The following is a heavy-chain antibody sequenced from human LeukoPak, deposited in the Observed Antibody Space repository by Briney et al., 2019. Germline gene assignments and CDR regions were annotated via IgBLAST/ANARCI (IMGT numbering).Heavy chain of an antibody. D-gene: IGHD6-13*01. V-gene: IGHV3-11*06. CDR1: GFTFSDSY. CDR2: ISSSSSDT. J-gene: IGHJ4*02. CDR3: AREASYSGSWWYFDH. Sequence: PGGSLRLSCAASGFTFSDSYMSWIRQTPGKGLEWLSYISSSSSDTNYADSVKGRFTISRDNAKNSLYLQMNSLRVEDTAVYYCAREASYSGSWWYFDHWGQGTLVTVSS.